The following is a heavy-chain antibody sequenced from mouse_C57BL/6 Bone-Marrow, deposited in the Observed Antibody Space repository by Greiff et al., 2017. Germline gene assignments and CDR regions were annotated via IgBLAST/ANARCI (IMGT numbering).Heavy chain of an antibody. Sequence: VPLQQSVAELVRPGASVKLSCTASGFNIKNTYMHWVKQRPEQGLEWIGRLDPANGNTKYAPKFQGKATITADTSSNTAYLQLSSLTSEDTAIYYCAHASNYFAWFAYWGQGTLVTVSA. CDR2: LDPANGNT. J-gene: IGHJ3*01. CDR3: AHASNYFAWFAY. CDR1: GFNIKNTY. D-gene: IGHD2-5*01. V-gene: IGHV14-3*01.